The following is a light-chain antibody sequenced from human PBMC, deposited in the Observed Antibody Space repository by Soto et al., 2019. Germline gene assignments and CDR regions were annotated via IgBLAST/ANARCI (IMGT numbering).Light chain of an antibody. CDR3: QSSDSSGRYPYV. V-gene: IGLV3-25*02. J-gene: IGLJ1*01. Sequence: SYELTQPPSVSVSPGQTARITCSGDALPKQYAYWYQQKPGQAPVVVIYKDNERPSGNPERFSGSTSGTTVTLTISGVQAEDEADYFCQSSDSSGRYPYVFGSGTKLTVL. CDR2: KDN. CDR1: ALPKQY.